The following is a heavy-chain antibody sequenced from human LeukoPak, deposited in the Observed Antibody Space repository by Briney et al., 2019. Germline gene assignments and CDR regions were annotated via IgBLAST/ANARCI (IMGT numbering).Heavy chain of an antibody. Sequence: GASVKVSCKASGYTFTGYYMHWVRQAPGQGLEWMGWINPNSGGTNYAQKFQGRVTMTRDTSISTAYMELSRLRSDDTAVYYCARERLRWSRIRPQYNWFDPWGQGTLVTVSS. CDR3: ARERLRWSRIRPQYNWFDP. V-gene: IGHV1-2*02. CDR2: INPNSGGT. CDR1: GYTFTGYY. J-gene: IGHJ5*02. D-gene: IGHD4-23*01.